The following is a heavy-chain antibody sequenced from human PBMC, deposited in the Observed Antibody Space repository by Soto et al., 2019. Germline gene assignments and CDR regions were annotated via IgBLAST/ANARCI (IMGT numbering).Heavy chain of an antibody. CDR3: ARSPYCSGGSCYSVFFDY. Sequence: PSETLSLTCTVSGGSISSGDYYWSWIRQPPGKGLEWIGYIYYSGSTYYNQSLKSRVTISVDTSKNQFSLKLSSVTAADTALYYCARSPYCSGGSCYSVFFDYWGQGTLVTVSS. J-gene: IGHJ4*02. CDR1: GGSISSGDYY. D-gene: IGHD2-15*01. CDR2: IYYSGST. V-gene: IGHV4-30-4*01.